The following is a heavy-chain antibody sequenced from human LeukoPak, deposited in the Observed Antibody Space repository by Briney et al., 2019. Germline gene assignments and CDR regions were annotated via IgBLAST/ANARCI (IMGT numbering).Heavy chain of an antibody. Sequence: SETLSLTCAVSGGSISSSNWWSWVRQPPGKGLEWVGEIYHSGTTKYNPSLKSRVTISVDKSKNQFSLKLSSVTAADTAVYYCARETVYDSTPDAFDIWGQGTMVTVSS. CDR1: GGSISSSNW. J-gene: IGHJ3*02. V-gene: IGHV4-4*02. CDR3: ARETVYDSTPDAFDI. CDR2: IYHSGTT. D-gene: IGHD3-22*01.